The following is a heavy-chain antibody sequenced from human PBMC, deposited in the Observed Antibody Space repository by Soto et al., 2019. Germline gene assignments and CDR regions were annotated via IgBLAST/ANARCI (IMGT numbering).Heavy chain of an antibody. Sequence: SETLSLTCSVSGYSVTSSDYYWAWIRQPPGKGLEWIGSMFYSGLTYYNPSLKSRVTLSVDTSKNQFSVRLNSVTAADTAVYYCAPLSVSLSGPYGIHVWGQGTTVTVPS. D-gene: IGHD2-15*01. V-gene: IGHV4-39*01. CDR3: APLSVSLSGPYGIHV. J-gene: IGHJ6*02. CDR2: MFYSGLT. CDR1: GYSVTSSDYY.